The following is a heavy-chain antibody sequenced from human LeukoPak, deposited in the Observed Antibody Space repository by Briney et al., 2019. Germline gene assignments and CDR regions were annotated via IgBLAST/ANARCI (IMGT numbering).Heavy chain of an antibody. V-gene: IGHV3-30-3*01. CDR1: GFTFSSYA. D-gene: IGHD3-10*01. Sequence: GGSLRLSCAASGFTFSSYAMHWVRQAPGKGLEWVAVISYDGSNKYYADSVKGRFTISRDNSKNTLYLQMNSLRAEDTAVYYCAKDRSGSGALDYWGQGTLVTVSS. CDR3: AKDRSGSGALDY. CDR2: ISYDGSNK. J-gene: IGHJ4*02.